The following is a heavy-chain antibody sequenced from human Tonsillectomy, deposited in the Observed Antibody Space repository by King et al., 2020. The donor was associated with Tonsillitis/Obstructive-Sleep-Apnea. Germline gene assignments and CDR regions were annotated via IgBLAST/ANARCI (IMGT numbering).Heavy chain of an antibody. Sequence: QLQESGPGLVKPSETLSLTCTVSGGSISSSSYYWGWIRQPLGKGLEWIGNIYYSGSTYYNPSLKSRVTISVDTSKNQFSLKLSSVNAADTAVYYCARHRGYYLDCWGQGTLVTVSS. CDR3: ARHRGYYLDC. CDR1: GGSISSSSYY. D-gene: IGHD3-10*01. J-gene: IGHJ4*02. V-gene: IGHV4-39*01. CDR2: IYYSGST.